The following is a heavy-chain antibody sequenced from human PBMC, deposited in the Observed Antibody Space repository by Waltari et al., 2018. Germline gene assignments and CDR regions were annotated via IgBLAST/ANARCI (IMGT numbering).Heavy chain of an antibody. V-gene: IGHV4-34*01. CDR2: INHSGST. D-gene: IGHD5-18*01. Sequence: QVQLQQWGAGLLKPSETLSLTCAVYGGSFSGYYWSWIRQPPGKGLEWIGEINHSGSTNYNPSLKSRVTISVDTSKNQFSLKLSSVTAADTAVYYCTRPLRGYSYGLGSWGQGTLVTVSS. J-gene: IGHJ5*02. CDR1: GGSFSGYY. CDR3: TRPLRGYSYGLGS.